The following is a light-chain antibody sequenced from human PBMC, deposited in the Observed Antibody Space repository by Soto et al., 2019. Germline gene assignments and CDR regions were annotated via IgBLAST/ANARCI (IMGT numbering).Light chain of an antibody. CDR1: QNINTY. J-gene: IGKJ2*01. CDR3: QQDNS. Sequence: DIPMTQSPSTLSASVGDRVTITCRASQNINTYLAWNQHKPGRAPKVLIYDVSSLQSGVPSRFSGSGSGTEFTLTISSLQPDDFATYYCQQDNSFGQGTKLDIK. V-gene: IGKV1-5*01. CDR2: DVS.